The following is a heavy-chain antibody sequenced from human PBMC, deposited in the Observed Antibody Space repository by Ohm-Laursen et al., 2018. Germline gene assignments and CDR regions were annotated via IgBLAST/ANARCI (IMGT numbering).Heavy chain of an antibody. CDR3: ATPLYDGTYFFDY. J-gene: IGHJ4*02. CDR1: GFTFSSYE. CDR2: ISGSGGST. D-gene: IGHD3-16*01. V-gene: IGHV3-23*01. Sequence: SLRLSCAASGFTFSSYEMNWVRQAPGKGLEWVSAISGSGGSTYYADSVKGRFTISRDNSKNTLYLQMNSLRAEDTAVYYCATPLYDGTYFFDYWGPGTQVTVSS.